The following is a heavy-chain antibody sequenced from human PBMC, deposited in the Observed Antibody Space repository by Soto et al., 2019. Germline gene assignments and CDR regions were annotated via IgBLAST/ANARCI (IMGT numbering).Heavy chain of an antibody. V-gene: IGHV3-33*01. CDR3: ARDLMDYDILTGYPYGMDV. Sequence: VRQAPGKGLEWVAVIWYDGSNKYYADSVKGRFTISRDNSKNTLYLQMNSLRAEDTAVYYCARDLMDYDILTGYPYGMDVWGQGTTVTVSS. CDR2: IWYDGSNK. D-gene: IGHD3-9*01. J-gene: IGHJ6*02.